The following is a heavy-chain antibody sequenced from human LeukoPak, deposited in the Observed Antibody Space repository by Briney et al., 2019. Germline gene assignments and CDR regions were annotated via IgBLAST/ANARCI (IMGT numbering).Heavy chain of an antibody. CDR2: INPNSGGT. CDR3: ARAGYSSSWPYYYYYYMDV. V-gene: IGHV1-2*02. Sequence: SVKVSCKASGYTFTGYYMHWVRQAPGQGLEWMGWINPNSGGTNYAQKFQGRVTMTRDTSISTAYMELSRLRSDDAAVYYCARAGYSSSWPYYYYYYMDVWGKGTTVTVSS. D-gene: IGHD6-13*01. CDR1: GYTFTGYY. J-gene: IGHJ6*03.